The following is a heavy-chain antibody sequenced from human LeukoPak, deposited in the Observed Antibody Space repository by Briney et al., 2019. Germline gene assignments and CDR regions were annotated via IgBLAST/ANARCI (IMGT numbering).Heavy chain of an antibody. Sequence: GGSLRLSCEVSGFTFSDHYMSWIRQAPGKRLEWVSYISSGSTYTNYADSVEGRFTISRDNAKNSLYLQMDSLRAEDTAVYYCARGDYGGDYFDYWGQGTLVTVSS. CDR2: ISSGSTYT. D-gene: IGHD4-23*01. J-gene: IGHJ4*02. CDR3: ARGDYGGDYFDY. V-gene: IGHV3-11*05. CDR1: GFTFSDHY.